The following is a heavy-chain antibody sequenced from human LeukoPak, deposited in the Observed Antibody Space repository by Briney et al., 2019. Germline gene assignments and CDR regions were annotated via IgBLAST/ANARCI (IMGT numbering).Heavy chain of an antibody. CDR3: VRLRPGRAFDL. Sequence: SETLSLTCTVSGGSISSYYWNWIRQPPGKGLEWIGYVHYSGSTNYNPSLKSRVTISVDTSKNQFSLKLSSVTAADTAVYYCVRLRPGRAFDLWGQGTMVTVSS. CDR1: GGSISSYY. J-gene: IGHJ3*01. D-gene: IGHD6-6*01. CDR2: VHYSGST. V-gene: IGHV4-59*08.